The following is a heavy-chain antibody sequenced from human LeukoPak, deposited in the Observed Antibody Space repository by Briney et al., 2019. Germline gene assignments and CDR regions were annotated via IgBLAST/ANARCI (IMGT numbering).Heavy chain of an antibody. D-gene: IGHD5-12*01. V-gene: IGHV4-59*01. CDR1: GGSLSSYY. CDR3: ARSGRVATTRGYFDY. CDR2: IYYSGST. Sequence: PSETLSLTCTVSGGSLSSYYWSWIRQPPGKGLEWIGYIYYSGSTNYSPSLKSRVTISVDTSKNQFSLKLSSVTAADTAVYYCARSGRVATTRGYFDYWGQGTLVTVSS. J-gene: IGHJ4*02.